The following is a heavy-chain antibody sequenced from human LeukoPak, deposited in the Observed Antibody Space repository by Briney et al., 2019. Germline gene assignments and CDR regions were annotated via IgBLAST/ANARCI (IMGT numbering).Heavy chain of an antibody. CDR2: IYPGASDT. CDR3: ARHPSKLVYNWFDP. D-gene: IGHD6-6*01. J-gene: IGHJ5*02. CDR1: GYSFTSYW. Sequence: GESLKIPCKGSGYSFTSYWIGWVRQMPGKGLEWMGIIYPGASDTRYSPSFQGQVTISADKSISTAYLQWSSLKASDTAMYYCARHPSKLVYNWFDPWGQGTLVTVSS. V-gene: IGHV5-51*01.